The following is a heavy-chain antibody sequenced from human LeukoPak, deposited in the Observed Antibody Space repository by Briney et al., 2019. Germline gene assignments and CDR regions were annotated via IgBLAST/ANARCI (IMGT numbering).Heavy chain of an antibody. D-gene: IGHD6-13*01. CDR2: ISYSGGGT. Sequence: GVSLRLSCAASGFTFSNYAMSWVRQAPGKGLEWVSTISYSGGGTYYADSVKGRFTISRDTSKNTLYLQMNSLRAEDTAVYYCAKGGYSSSFDPWGQGTLVTVSS. CDR1: GFTFSNYA. CDR3: AKGGYSSSFDP. V-gene: IGHV3-23*01. J-gene: IGHJ5*02.